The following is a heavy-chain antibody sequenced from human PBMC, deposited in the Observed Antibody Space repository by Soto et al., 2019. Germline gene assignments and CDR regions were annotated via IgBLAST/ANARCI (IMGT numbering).Heavy chain of an antibody. J-gene: IGHJ4*02. CDR3: ARLRRPESIDY. CDR1: GGSISSSSYY. V-gene: IGHV4-31*03. CDR2: IYYSGST. D-gene: IGHD3-3*01. Sequence: SETLSLTCTVSGGSISSSSYYWGWVRQPPGKGLEWIGYIYYSGSTYYNPSLKSRVTISVDTSKNQFSLKLSSVTAADTAVYYCARLRRPESIDYWGQGTLVTVSS.